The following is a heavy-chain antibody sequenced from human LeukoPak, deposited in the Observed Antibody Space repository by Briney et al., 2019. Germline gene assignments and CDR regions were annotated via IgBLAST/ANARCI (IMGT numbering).Heavy chain of an antibody. CDR1: GFTFSTYS. J-gene: IGHJ4*02. V-gene: IGHV3-48*01. D-gene: IGHD5-24*01. CDR2: ISGSSSSSDGGAI. Sequence: GGSLRLSCTASGFTFSTYSMNWVRQAPGRGLEWVSYISGSSSSSDGGAIQYADSVKGRFTIPRDNDKNSLYLQMNSLRAEDTAVYYCAPRAVEMTTTKGYWGQGTLVTVSS. CDR3: APRAVEMTTTKGY.